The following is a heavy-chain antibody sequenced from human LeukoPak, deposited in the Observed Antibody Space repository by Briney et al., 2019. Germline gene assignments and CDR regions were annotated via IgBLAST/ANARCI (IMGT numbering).Heavy chain of an antibody. CDR2: IFYRGGT. J-gene: IGHJ3*02. Sequence: SETLSLTCSVSGGSISSFYWSWIRQPPGKGLEWIGNIFYRGGTYYSPSLKSRVTISLDMSRNQFSLKLNSVTAADTAVYYCAKSNGYGLVDIWGQGTMVTVSS. D-gene: IGHD3-10*01. CDR3: AKSNGYGLVDI. V-gene: IGHV4-59*12. CDR1: GGSISSFY.